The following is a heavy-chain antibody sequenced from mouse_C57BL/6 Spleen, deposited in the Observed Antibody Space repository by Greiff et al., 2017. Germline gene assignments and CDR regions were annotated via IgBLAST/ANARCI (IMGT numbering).Heavy chain of an antibody. Sequence: EVNVVESGEGLVKPGGSLKLSCAASGFTFSSYAMSWVRQTPEKRLEWVAYISSGGDYIYYADTVKGRFTISRDNARNTLYLQMSSLKSEDTAMYYCTRGSSFYYYAMDYWGQGTSVTVSS. D-gene: IGHD1-1*01. CDR3: TRGSSFYYYAMDY. CDR2: ISSGGDYI. J-gene: IGHJ4*01. V-gene: IGHV5-9-1*02. CDR1: GFTFSSYA.